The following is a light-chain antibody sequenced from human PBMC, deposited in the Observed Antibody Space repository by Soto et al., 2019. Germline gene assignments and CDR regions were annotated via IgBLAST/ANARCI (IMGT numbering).Light chain of an antibody. CDR3: QQYYSTPET. CDR1: QSVSST. Sequence: ELVMTQSPATLSVSPWERATLSCMASQSVSSTFAWYQQKPGHAPRLLIYGASSRDTGIPDRFSGSGSGTDFTLTISSLQAEDVAAYYCQQYYSTPETFGQGTKVDI. J-gene: IGKJ1*01. V-gene: IGKV3D-15*01. CDR2: GAS.